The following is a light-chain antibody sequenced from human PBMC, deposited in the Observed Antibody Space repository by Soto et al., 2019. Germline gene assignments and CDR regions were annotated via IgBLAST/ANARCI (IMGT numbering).Light chain of an antibody. CDR2: DAS. Sequence: DIPLTQSPSTLCASVGDSVTITCRASQSISRWLAWYQQKPGKAPKALIWDASSLQRGVPSRFSGSGSGTEFTLTISSLQPDDFATYYCQQYNGYSTWTFGQGTKVDIK. V-gene: IGKV1-5*01. CDR1: QSISRW. J-gene: IGKJ1*01. CDR3: QQYNGYSTWT.